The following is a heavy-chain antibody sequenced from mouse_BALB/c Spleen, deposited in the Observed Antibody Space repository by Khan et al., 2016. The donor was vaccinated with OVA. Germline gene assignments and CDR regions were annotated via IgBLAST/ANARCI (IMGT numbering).Heavy chain of an antibody. D-gene: IGHD3-1*01. V-gene: IGHV5-17*02. CDR3: ARSGGNFHWYFDV. CDR2: ISSGSSTI. CDR1: GFTFSSFG. Sequence: DVQLVESGGGLVQPGGSRKLSCAASGFTFSSFGMYWVRQAPKKGLEWVAYISSGSSTIYYVDTVKGRFTISRDNPKNTLFLQMTSLRSEDTAMYYCARSGGNFHWYFDVWGAGTSVTVSS. J-gene: IGHJ1*01.